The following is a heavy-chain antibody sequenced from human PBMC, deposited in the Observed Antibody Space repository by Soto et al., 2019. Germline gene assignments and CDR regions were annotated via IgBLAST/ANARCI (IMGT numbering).Heavy chain of an antibody. CDR2: IYPGAPDT. Sequence: EVQLVQSGAEVKNPGEPLKFSCKGSGSSFPGNWIGWVPRMPGKGLEWMGIIYPGAPDTRYSPSFQGQATISADKSISTAYLQWSSLKASDTAMYYCARPRSSSRNYYGMDVWGQGTTVTVSS. J-gene: IGHJ6*02. CDR1: GSSFPGNW. V-gene: IGHV5-51*03. D-gene: IGHD6-13*01. CDR3: ARPRSSSRNYYGMDV.